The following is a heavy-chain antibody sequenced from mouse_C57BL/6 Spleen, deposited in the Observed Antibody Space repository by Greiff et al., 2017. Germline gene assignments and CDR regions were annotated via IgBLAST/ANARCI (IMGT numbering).Heavy chain of an antibody. CDR3: ARSIYYYGSSHYYAMDY. D-gene: IGHD1-1*01. CDR2: IDPANGNT. Sequence: VQLKESVAELVRPGASVKLSCTASGFNIKNTYMHWVKQRPEQGLEWIGRIDPANGNTKYAPKFPGKATITADTSSNTAYLQLSSLTSEDTAIYYCARSIYYYGSSHYYAMDYWGQGTSVTVSS. CDR1: GFNIKNTY. V-gene: IGHV14-3*01. J-gene: IGHJ4*01.